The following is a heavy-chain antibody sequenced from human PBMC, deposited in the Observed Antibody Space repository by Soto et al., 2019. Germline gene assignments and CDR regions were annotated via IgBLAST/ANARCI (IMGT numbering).Heavy chain of an antibody. CDR2: IGADTGNT. J-gene: IGHJ3*01. V-gene: IGHV1-18*01. CDR1: SFTFTGYG. Sequence: QVQLVQSGGEVKKPGASMKVSCKASSFTFTGYGISWVRQAPGEGLEWVGWIGADTGNTNYAQKFQARVTMSTDTSASTVYMELRGLRSNDTAVYYCARVPDRPSAFDFWGQGTTVTVSS. CDR3: ARVPDRPSAFDF.